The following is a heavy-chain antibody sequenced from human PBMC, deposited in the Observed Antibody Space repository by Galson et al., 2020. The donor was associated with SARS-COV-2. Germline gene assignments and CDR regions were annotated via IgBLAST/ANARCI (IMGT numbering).Heavy chain of an antibody. CDR3: AKELLWFGELSHDY. CDR1: GFTFSSYA. Sequence: GESLKISCAASGFTFSSYAMSWVRQAPGKGLEWVSTISGSGGSTYYADSVKGRFTISRDNSKNTLYLQMNSLRAEDTAVYYCAKELLWFGELSHDYWGQGTLVTVSS. J-gene: IGHJ4*02. CDR2: ISGSGGST. V-gene: IGHV3-23*01. D-gene: IGHD3-10*01.